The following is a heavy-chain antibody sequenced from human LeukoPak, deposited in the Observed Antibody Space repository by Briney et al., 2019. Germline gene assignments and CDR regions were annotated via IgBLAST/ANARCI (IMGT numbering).Heavy chain of an antibody. CDR1: GFTFSSYG. V-gene: IGHV3-30*03. Sequence: GGSLRLSCAASGFTFSSYGMHWVRQAPGKGLEWVAVISYDGSNKYYADSVKGRFTISRDNSKNTLYLQMNSLRAEDTAVYYCARVVVGVTRGWYYMDVWGKGTTVTISS. D-gene: IGHD1-26*01. CDR2: ISYDGSNK. CDR3: ARVVVGVTRGWYYMDV. J-gene: IGHJ6*03.